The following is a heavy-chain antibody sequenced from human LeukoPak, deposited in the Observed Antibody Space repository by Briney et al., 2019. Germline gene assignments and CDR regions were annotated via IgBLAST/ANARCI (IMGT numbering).Heavy chain of an antibody. Sequence: GGSLRLSCAASGFTFSSYSMDWVRQAPGKGLEWVSSISSSSSYIYYADSVKGRFTISRDNAKNSLYLQMNSLRAEDTAVYYCARARGYYGMDVWGQGTTVTVSS. CDR1: GFTFSSYS. J-gene: IGHJ6*02. D-gene: IGHD3-10*01. V-gene: IGHV3-21*01. CDR3: ARARGYYGMDV. CDR2: ISSSSSYI.